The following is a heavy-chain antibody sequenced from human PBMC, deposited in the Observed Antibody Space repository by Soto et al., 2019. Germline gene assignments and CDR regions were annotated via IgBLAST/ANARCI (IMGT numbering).Heavy chain of an antibody. J-gene: IGHJ4*02. CDR1: GGSINSGDYY. CDR3: ARVFPSYCGGDCSYFDS. CDR2: IYYSGST. Sequence: SETLSLTCTVSGGSINSGDYYWSWIRQPPGKGLEWIGYIYYSGSTYYNPSLKSRVTISVDTSKNQFSLKLTSVTAADTAVYYCARVFPSYCGGDCSYFDSWGQGTLVTVSS. D-gene: IGHD2-21*02. V-gene: IGHV4-30-4*02.